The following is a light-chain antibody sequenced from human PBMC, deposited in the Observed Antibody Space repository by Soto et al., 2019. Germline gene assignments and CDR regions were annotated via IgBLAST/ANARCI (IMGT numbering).Light chain of an antibody. Sequence: EIGLKQSPATVSSFPGDRVTLYCRASQYINTRLAWYQHRPGQAPRLLIYQTSLRAAGIPARFSASGSGTDFTLTISDVQPEDFALYYCHQRQSWPRTFGQGTKADIK. CDR1: QYINTR. CDR2: QTS. V-gene: IGKV3-11*01. J-gene: IGKJ1*01. CDR3: HQRQSWPRT.